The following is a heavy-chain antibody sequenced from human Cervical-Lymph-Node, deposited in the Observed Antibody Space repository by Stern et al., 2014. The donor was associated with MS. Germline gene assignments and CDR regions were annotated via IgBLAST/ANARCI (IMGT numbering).Heavy chain of an antibody. Sequence: DQLVASGGGVVQPGRSLRLSCAASGFTFSSYAMHWVRQAPGTGLEWVAVISYDGSNKYYADSVKGRFTISRDNSKNTLYLQMNSLRAEDTAVYYCARGRYSSSWHNWFDPWGQGTLVTVSS. CDR3: ARGRYSSSWHNWFDP. CDR2: ISYDGSNK. D-gene: IGHD6-13*01. V-gene: IGHV3-30*01. CDR1: GFTFSSYA. J-gene: IGHJ5*02.